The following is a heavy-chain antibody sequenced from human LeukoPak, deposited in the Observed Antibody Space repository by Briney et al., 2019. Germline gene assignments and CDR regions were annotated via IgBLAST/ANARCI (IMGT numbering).Heavy chain of an antibody. D-gene: IGHD6-6*01. CDR3: ARDLGSLQLVLYYYYMDV. CDR1: GFTLSSYG. CDR2: IRYDGSNK. V-gene: IGHV3-30*02. Sequence: GGSLRLSCAASGFTLSSYGMHWVRQAPGKGLEWVAFIRYDGSNKYYADSVKGRFTISRDNAKNSLYLQMNSLRAEDTAVYYCARDLGSLQLVLYYYYMDVWGKGTTVTVSS. J-gene: IGHJ6*03.